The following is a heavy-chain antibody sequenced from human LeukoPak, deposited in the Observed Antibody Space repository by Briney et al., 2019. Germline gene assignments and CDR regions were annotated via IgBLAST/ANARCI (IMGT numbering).Heavy chain of an antibody. CDR3: ARGDGSGSGRWFDP. CDR1: GASISSGAYS. J-gene: IGHJ5*02. Sequence: SETLSLTCTVSGASISSGAYSWSWIRQPPGEGLEWIGYFYHTGSTYYNPSLKGRVTISVDRSKNQFSLNLNFVTAADTALYYCARGDGSGSGRWFDPWGQGTLITVSS. V-gene: IGHV4-30-2*01. D-gene: IGHD3-10*01. CDR2: FYHTGST.